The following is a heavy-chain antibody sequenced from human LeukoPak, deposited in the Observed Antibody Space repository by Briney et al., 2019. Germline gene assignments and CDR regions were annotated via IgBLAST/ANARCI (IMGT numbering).Heavy chain of an antibody. V-gene: IGHV1-2*06. J-gene: IGHJ4*02. D-gene: IGHD4-23*01. Sequence: ASVKVSCKASGYTFTGYYMHWVRQAPGQGLEWMGRINPNSGGTNYAQKFQGRVTMTRDTSISTAYRELRSLRSEDTAVYYCARGWLAETTVVTPYNYWGQGTLVTVSS. CDR3: ARGWLAETTVVTPYNY. CDR2: INPNSGGT. CDR1: GYTFTGYY.